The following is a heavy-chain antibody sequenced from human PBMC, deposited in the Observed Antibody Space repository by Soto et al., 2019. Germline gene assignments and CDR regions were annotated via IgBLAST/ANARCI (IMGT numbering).Heavy chain of an antibody. CDR1: GFTFSSYG. V-gene: IGHV3-33*01. CDR3: ARAPWPPLLAAAGKIAGGDPLDY. D-gene: IGHD6-13*01. J-gene: IGHJ4*02. CDR2: IWYDGSNK. Sequence: GGSLRLSCAASGFTFSSYGMHWVRQAPGKGLEWVAVIWYDGSNKYYADSVKGRFTISRDNSKNTLYLQMNSLRAEDTAVYYCARAPWPPLLAAAGKIAGGDPLDYWGQGTLVTVSS.